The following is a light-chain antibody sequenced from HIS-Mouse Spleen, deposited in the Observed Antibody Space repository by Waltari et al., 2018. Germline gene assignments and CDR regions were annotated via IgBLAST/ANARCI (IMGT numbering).Light chain of an antibody. CDR1: QGIRTD. J-gene: IGKJ2*01. CDR3: LQHNSYPYT. CDR2: AAS. V-gene: IGKV1-17*01. Sequence: DIQTTQSPSSLSASVGDRVTIPCRASQGIRTDLGWYQQKPGKDPKRLIYAASSLQSGVPSRFSGSGSGTEFTLTISSLQPEDFATYYCLQHNSYPYTFGQGTKLEIK.